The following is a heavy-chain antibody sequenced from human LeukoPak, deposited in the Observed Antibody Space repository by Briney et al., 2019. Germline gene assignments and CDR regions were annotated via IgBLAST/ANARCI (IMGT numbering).Heavy chain of an antibody. V-gene: IGHV4-39*01. J-gene: IGHJ3*02. CDR2: IYYSGRT. CDR3: ARHRTAINRYGPYDAFDI. D-gene: IGHD5-18*01. Sequence: SETLSLTCIVSGVSISSGDYYWGWIRQPPGKGLEWIGSIYYSGRTYYNTPLKSRVTISEDTSMNQFSLKLSFVTAADSAVYYCARHRTAINRYGPYDAFDIWGKGTTVTVS. CDR1: GVSISSGDYY.